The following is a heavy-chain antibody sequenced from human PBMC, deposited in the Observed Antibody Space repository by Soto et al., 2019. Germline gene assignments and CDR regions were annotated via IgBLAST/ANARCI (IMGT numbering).Heavy chain of an antibody. CDR3: METLTTSDS. CDR2: IKTNVNNYAT. Sequence: EVQVVESGGGLVQPGESLKLSCAASGFSFSGSEMHWVRQASGRGLEWIARIKTNVNNYATEYAASVEGRFTVSRDDSRNTAYLQMNSLKTEDTAVYFCMETLTTSDSWGQGTLVTVSS. D-gene: IGHD3-9*01. V-gene: IGHV3-73*01. J-gene: IGHJ4*02. CDR1: GFSFSGSE.